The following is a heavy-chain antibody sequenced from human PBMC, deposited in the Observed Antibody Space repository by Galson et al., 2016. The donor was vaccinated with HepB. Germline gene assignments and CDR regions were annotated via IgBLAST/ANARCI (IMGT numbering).Heavy chain of an antibody. CDR2: VTHGGTS. J-gene: IGHJ6*02. CDR3: AGGDVVQKTYTFRSPSLTLLRGRGIDHVVDEYHGMDV. D-gene: IGHD3-10*01. V-gene: IGHV4-34*01. Sequence: SETLSLTCAVFGESSGQYYWTWIRQPPGRGLEWIGEVTHGGTSKYSPSLKSRLHISLDTSRSQFSLRLASVTAADTAVYYGAGGDVVQKTYTFRSPSLTLLRGRGIDHVVDEYHGMDVWGQGTAVTVSS. CDR1: GESSGQYY.